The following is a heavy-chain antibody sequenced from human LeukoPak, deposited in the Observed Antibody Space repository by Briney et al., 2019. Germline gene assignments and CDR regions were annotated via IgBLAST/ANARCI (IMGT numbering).Heavy chain of an antibody. D-gene: IGHD6-13*01. CDR3: ARVAASGTGPDY. J-gene: IGHJ4*02. V-gene: IGHV4-61*01. CDR2: LSYNMHS. CDR1: GASVSSTSYC. Sequence: SETLSLTCTVSGASVSSTSYCWSWIRQPPGKGLEWVGFLSYNMHSDYNPSLKSRVTISVVTSKNQFSLRLSSVTAADTAIYYCARVAASGTGPDYWGQGTLVTVSS.